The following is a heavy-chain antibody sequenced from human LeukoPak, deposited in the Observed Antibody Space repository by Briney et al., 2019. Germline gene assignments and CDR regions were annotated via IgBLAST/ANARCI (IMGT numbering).Heavy chain of an antibody. J-gene: IGHJ5*02. CDR2: ISGSGGST. V-gene: IGHV3-23*01. Sequence: PGGSLRLSCAASGFTFSSYGMSWVRQAPGKGLEWVSAISGSGGSTYYADSVKGRFTISRDNSKNTLYLQMNSLRAEDTAVYYCAKTLARAGSAAGSRQFDPWGQGTLVTVSS. CDR3: AKTLARAGSAAGSRQFDP. CDR1: GFTFSSYG. D-gene: IGHD6-13*01.